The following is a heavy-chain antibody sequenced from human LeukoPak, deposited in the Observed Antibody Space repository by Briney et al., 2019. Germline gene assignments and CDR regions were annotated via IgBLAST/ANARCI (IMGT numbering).Heavy chain of an antibody. V-gene: IGHV1-2*02. CDR3: ARGSGYGDSPGLD. CDR1: GGTFSSYA. CDR2: IIPNSGGA. Sequence: ASVKVSCKASGGTFSSYAISWVRQAPGQGLEWMGGIIPNSGGANYAQQFQGRVTMTRDTSISIAYMEVVRLTSDDTAVYYCARGSGYGDSPGLDWGQGTLVTVSS. J-gene: IGHJ4*02. D-gene: IGHD4-17*01.